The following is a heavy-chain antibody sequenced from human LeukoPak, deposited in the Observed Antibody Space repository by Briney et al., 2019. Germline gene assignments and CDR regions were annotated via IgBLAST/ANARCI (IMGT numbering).Heavy chain of an antibody. CDR3: ARGALGYCSSTSCFATQFGA. J-gene: IGHJ5*02. D-gene: IGHD2-2*01. CDR2: ISSNGGST. CDR1: GFTFSSYA. Sequence: GGSLRLSCAASGFTFSSYAMHWVRQAPGKGLEYVSAISSNGGSTYYANSVKGRFTISRDNSKNTLYFQMGSLRAEDMAVYYCARGALGYCSSTSCFATQFGAWGQGTLVTVSS. V-gene: IGHV3-64*01.